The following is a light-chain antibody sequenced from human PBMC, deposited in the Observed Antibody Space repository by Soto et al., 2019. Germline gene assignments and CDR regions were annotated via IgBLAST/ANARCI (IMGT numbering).Light chain of an antibody. CDR2: DAS. V-gene: IGKV3-20*01. CDR3: QQYDNLPLT. J-gene: IGKJ4*01. CDR1: QSVSNNY. Sequence: EIVLTQSPGTLSLSPGERATLSCRASQSVSNNYLAWYQQKPGQAPRLLIYDASSRATGIPDRFSGSGSGTDFTLTISRLEPEDIATYYCQQYDNLPLTFGGGTKVDIK.